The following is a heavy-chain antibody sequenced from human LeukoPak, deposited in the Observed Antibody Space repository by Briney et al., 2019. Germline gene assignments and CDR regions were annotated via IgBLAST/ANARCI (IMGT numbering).Heavy chain of an antibody. CDR3: AGDLTGYSPY. CDR1: GFTLSTYS. D-gene: IGHD1-26*01. V-gene: IGHV3-48*02. CDR2: ISSISSPI. J-gene: IGHJ4*02. Sequence: PGGSLRLSCAASGFTLSTYSMEWVRQAPGKGLEWVSYISSISSPIYYADSVKGRFTISRDNAKNSLYLQMNSLSDEDTAVYYCAGDLTGYSPYWGQGTLVTVSS.